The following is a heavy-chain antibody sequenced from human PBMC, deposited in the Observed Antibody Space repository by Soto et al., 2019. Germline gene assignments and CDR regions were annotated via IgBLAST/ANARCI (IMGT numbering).Heavy chain of an antibody. V-gene: IGHV3-64D*06. CDR1: GFTFSSYA. CDR3: VKTGYSGYDWDY. J-gene: IGHJ4*02. Sequence: EVQLVESGGGLVQPGGSLRLSCSASGFTFSSYAMHWVRQAPGKGLEYVSVITSNGGSTYYADSVKGRFTISRDNSKNTLNRQMSSLRAEDTAVYYCVKTGYSGYDWDYWGQGTLVTVSS. D-gene: IGHD5-12*01. CDR2: ITSNGGST.